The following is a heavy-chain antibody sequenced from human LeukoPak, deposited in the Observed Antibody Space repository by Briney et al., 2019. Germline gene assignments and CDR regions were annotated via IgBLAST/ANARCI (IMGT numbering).Heavy chain of an antibody. CDR1: GYTLTGYY. V-gene: IGHV1-2*04. J-gene: IGHJ6*02. CDR3: ARSANSSGWWYYYYYGMDV. D-gene: IGHD6-19*01. CDR2: INPNGGT. Sequence: ASVTVSFTASGYTLTGYYIHWVRQAPGQGLEWMGRINPNGGTIYAQKFQGWVTMTRDTSISTAYMELSRLRSDDTAVYYCARSANSSGWWYYYYYGMDVWGQGTTVTVSS.